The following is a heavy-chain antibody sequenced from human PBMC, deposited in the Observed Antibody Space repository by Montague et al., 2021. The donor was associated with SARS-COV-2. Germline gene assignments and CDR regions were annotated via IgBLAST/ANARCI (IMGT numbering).Heavy chain of an antibody. J-gene: IGHJ4*02. CDR1: GGSISSDY. CDR3: ARHYDHSSRVDS. D-gene: IGHD3-16*01. CDR2: VYYRGNT. Sequence: SETLSLTCTVSGGSISSDYWTWIRQPPGKGLEWIGFVYYRGNTYYNPSLRGRVTISVDTSSNHFSLTLSSGTAADTAIYYCARHYDHSSRVDSWGQGTLVTVSS. V-gene: IGHV4-59*08.